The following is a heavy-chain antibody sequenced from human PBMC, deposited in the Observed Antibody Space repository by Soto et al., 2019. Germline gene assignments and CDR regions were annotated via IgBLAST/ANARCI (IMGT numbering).Heavy chain of an antibody. CDR1: GYSFTSYW. J-gene: IGHJ3*02. CDR2: IYPGDSDT. Sequence: GESLKISCKGSGYSFTSYWIGWVRQMPGKGLEWMGIIYPGDSDTRYSPSFQGQVTISAVKSISTAYLQWSSLKASDTAMYYCARQKLGYCSSTSCYRAFDIWGQGTMVTVSS. D-gene: IGHD2-2*01. CDR3: ARQKLGYCSSTSCYRAFDI. V-gene: IGHV5-51*01.